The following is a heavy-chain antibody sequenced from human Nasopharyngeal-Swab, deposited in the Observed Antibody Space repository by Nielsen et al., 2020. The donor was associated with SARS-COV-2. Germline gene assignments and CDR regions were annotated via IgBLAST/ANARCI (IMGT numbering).Heavy chain of an antibody. CDR3: ARGLARTYYDILTGYTYFDY. Sequence: ASVKVSCKASGYTFTSYGISWVRQAPGQGLEWMGWISAYNGNTNYAQKLQGRVTMTTDTSTSTAYMELSSLRSEDTAVYYCARGLARTYYDILTGYTYFDYWGQGTLVTVSS. J-gene: IGHJ4*02. CDR2: ISAYNGNT. D-gene: IGHD3-9*01. V-gene: IGHV1-18*01. CDR1: GYTFTSYG.